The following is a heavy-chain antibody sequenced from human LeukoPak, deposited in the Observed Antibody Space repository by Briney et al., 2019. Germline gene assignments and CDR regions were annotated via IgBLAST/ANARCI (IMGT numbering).Heavy chain of an antibody. J-gene: IGHJ4*02. Sequence: ASVTVSCKASGYTFTGYYMHWVRQAPGQGLEWMGWINPNSGGTNYAQKLQGRVTMTTDTSTSTAYMELRSLRSDDTAVYYCARVVRGIAVAPLNDYWGQGTLVTVSS. V-gene: IGHV1-2*02. D-gene: IGHD6-19*01. CDR3: ARVVRGIAVAPLNDY. CDR2: INPNSGGT. CDR1: GYTFTGYY.